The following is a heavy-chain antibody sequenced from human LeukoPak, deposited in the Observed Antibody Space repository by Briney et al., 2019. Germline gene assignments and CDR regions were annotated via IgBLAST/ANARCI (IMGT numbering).Heavy chain of an antibody. CDR1: GGTFISYA. CDR3: ARVERWDYSNHRYYYYYMDV. CDR2: IIPIFGTA. V-gene: IGHV1-69*05. D-gene: IGHD4-11*01. J-gene: IGHJ6*03. Sequence: WASVTVSCKASGGTFISYAISWVRQAPGQGLEWMGGIIPIFGTANYAQKFQGRVTITTDESTSPAYVELSSLRSEATAVYYCARVERWDYSNHRYYYYYMDVGGKGTTVAVSS.